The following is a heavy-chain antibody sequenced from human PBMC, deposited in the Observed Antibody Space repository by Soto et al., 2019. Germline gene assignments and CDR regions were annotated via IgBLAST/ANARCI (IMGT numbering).Heavy chain of an antibody. CDR2: IYYSGST. Sequence: SETLSLTCTVSGGSISSGGYYWSWIRQHPGKGLEWIGYIYYSGSTYYNPSLKSRVTISVDTSKNQFSLKLSSVTAADTAVYYCAIVPRYDFWSGPLDYYGMDVWGQGTTVTVSS. CDR1: GGSISSGGYY. V-gene: IGHV4-31*03. CDR3: AIVPRYDFWSGPLDYYGMDV. J-gene: IGHJ6*02. D-gene: IGHD3-3*01.